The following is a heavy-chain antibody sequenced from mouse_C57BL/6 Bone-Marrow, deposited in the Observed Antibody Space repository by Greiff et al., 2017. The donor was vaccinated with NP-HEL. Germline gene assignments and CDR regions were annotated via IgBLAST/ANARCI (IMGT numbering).Heavy chain of an antibody. CDR3: ARPAYYSPPFAY. CDR1: GYTFTSYG. V-gene: IGHV1-81*01. D-gene: IGHD2-12*01. Sequence: QVQLKQSGAELARPGASVKLSCKASGYTFTSYGISWVKQRTGQGLEWIGDIYTRSGNTYYNEKFKGKATLTADKSSSTAYMELRSLTSADSAVYFCARPAYYSPPFAYWGQGTLVTVSA. J-gene: IGHJ3*01. CDR2: IYTRSGNT.